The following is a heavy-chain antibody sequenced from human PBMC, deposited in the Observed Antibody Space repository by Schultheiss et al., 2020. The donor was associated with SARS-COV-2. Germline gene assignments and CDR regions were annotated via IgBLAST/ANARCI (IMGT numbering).Heavy chain of an antibody. D-gene: IGHD6-13*01. CDR1: GGSISSYY. CDR3: AREDEAAATGAFDI. V-gene: IGHV4-59*01. Sequence: SETLSLTCTVSGGSISSYYWSWIRQPPGKGLEWIGYIYNSGSTAYNPSLKSRLAISVDASKNQFSLKLSSLTAADTAVYYCAREDEAAATGAFDIWGQGTMVTVSS. J-gene: IGHJ3*02. CDR2: IYNSGST.